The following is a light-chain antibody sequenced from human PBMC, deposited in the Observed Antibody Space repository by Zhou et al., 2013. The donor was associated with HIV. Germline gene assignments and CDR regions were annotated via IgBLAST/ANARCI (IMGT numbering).Light chain of an antibody. V-gene: IGKV1-5*03. J-gene: IGKJ5*01. CDR3: QQYNTYPIT. Sequence: IQMTQSPSTLSASVGDRVTITCRASQSISTWLAWYQQRRGQAPKLLIYKASNLESGVPSRFSGGGSGTEFTLTINSLQPDDFATYYCQQYNTYPITFGHGTRLEI. CDR1: QSISTW. CDR2: KAS.